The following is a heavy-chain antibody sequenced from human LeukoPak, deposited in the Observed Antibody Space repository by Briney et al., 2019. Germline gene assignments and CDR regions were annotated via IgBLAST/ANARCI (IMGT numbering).Heavy chain of an antibody. Sequence: PGGSLRLSCAASGFTFSNYDMSWVRQAPGKGLEWVSSISTTSDYIYYAGSVKGRFTVSRDNAKNSLFLQMNSLRAEDTAVYYCARGDYAARVYYYFDYWGQGTLVTVS. D-gene: IGHD6-6*01. CDR3: ARGDYAARVYYYFDY. CDR1: GFTFSNYD. V-gene: IGHV3-21*01. J-gene: IGHJ4*02. CDR2: ISTTSDYI.